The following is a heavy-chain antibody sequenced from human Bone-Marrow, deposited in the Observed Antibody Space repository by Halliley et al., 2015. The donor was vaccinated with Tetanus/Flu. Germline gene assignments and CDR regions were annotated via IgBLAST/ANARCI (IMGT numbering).Heavy chain of an antibody. Sequence: QLVQSGAEVTKPGSSVKVSCKTSGGTFSSYAISWVRQGPGQGLEWMGGIIPTFGSANYAQNFRGRVTITADESTSTAYMDLRSLRSDDTAVYFCAKTIAGRLDVFDVRGQGTMVTVSS. J-gene: IGHJ3*01. V-gene: IGHV1-69*01. CDR3: AKTIAGRLDVFDV. CDR1: GGTFSSYA. D-gene: IGHD6-6*01. CDR2: IIPTFGSA.